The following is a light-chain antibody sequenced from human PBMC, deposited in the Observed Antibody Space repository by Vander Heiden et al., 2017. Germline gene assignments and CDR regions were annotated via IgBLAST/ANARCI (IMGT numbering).Light chain of an antibody. CDR3: QQDYSNPSIT. Sequence: DIVMTQSPDSLAVSLGERATINCKSSQSVLYSSNNKNYLAWYQQKPGQPPKLLIYWASTRESGVPDRFSGSGYGTDFTLTISSLQAEDVAVYYCQQDYSNPSITFGQGTQLEIK. CDR1: QSVLYSSNNKNY. CDR2: WAS. V-gene: IGKV4-1*01. J-gene: IGKJ5*01.